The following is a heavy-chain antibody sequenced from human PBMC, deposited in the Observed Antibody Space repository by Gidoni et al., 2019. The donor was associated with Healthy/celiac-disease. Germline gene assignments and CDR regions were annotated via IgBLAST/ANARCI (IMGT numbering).Heavy chain of an antibody. CDR2: IKSKTDGGTT. CDR3: TTDPRSGWYASWYFDL. D-gene: IGHD6-19*01. CDR1: GFTFSNAW. Sequence: EVQLVESGGGLVKPGGSLRLSCAASGFTFSNAWLSWVRQAPGKGLEWVGRIKSKTDGGTTDYAAPVKGRFTISREDSKNTLYLQMNSLKTEDTAVYYCTTDPRSGWYASWYFDLWGRGTLVTVSS. J-gene: IGHJ2*01. V-gene: IGHV3-15*01.